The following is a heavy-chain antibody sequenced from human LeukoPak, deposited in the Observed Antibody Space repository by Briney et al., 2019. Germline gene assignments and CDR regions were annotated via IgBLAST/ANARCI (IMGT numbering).Heavy chain of an antibody. CDR2: ISYDGSDK. V-gene: IGHV3-30*04. CDR3: ARGGYSGKYHSEFSDS. D-gene: IGHD1-26*01. CDR1: GCTFSTYA. Sequence: GGSLRLSCAASGCTFSTYAMHWVRQAPGKGLEWLAVISYDGSDKYYADSVKGRFTISRDNSKNTLYLQMSSLRAEDTAMYYCARGGYSGKYHSEFSDSWGQGTLVTVSS. J-gene: IGHJ4*02.